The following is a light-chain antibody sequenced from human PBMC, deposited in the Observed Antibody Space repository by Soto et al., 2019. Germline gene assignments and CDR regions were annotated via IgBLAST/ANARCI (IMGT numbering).Light chain of an antibody. V-gene: IGKV1-5*01. J-gene: IGKJ1*01. Sequence: DIQMTQSPSTLSASIGDRVTITCRASQTINRWLAWYQQKPGKAPRLLIHHASNLESGVPSRISGSGSGTEFSLIISNLQPEDVAFYYCQQYNNWPRTFGQGTKVEIK. CDR2: HAS. CDR1: QTINRW. CDR3: QQYNNWPRT.